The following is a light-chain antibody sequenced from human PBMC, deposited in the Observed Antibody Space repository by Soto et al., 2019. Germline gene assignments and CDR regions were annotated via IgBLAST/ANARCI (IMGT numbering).Light chain of an antibody. CDR2: DVN. CDR1: SSNFVGDKY. CDR3: ATWSGGLNGRYV. V-gene: IGLV2-11*01. J-gene: IGLJ1*01. Sequence: QSVLTQPRSVSGSPGQSVAISCTGTSSNFVGDKYVAWYQKHPGKAPRLVISDVNKRPSGVPDRFSGSKSGTSASLAISGLQSEDEADYYCATWSGGLNGRYVFGTGTKVTVL.